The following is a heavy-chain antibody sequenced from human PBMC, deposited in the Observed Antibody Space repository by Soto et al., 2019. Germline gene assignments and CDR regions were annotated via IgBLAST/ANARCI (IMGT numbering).Heavy chain of an antibody. CDR2: VHYSGST. J-gene: IGHJ6*02. V-gene: IGHV4-59*08. Sequence: QVQLQESGPGLVKPSETLSLTCTVSGGSISNFYWTWIRQPPGKGLEWIGNVHYSGSTNYNPSVKSRVTPALATAKHHRSLNRSSVTAADTAVYYGARHRDAGSDRGGMDVWGQGTTVTVSS. CDR1: GGSISNFY. CDR3: ARHRDAGSDRGGMDV. D-gene: IGHD6-25*01.